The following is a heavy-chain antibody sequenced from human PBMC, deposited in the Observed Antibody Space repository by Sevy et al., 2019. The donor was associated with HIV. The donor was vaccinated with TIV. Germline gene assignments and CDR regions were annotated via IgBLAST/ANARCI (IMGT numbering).Heavy chain of an antibody. CDR3: ARESSSTWQAGYYGMAV. V-gene: IGHV3-66*01. CDR2: IYSGGTR. J-gene: IGHJ6*02. CDR1: GFTVSSDY. D-gene: IGHD6-13*01. Sequence: GGSLRLSCAASGFTVSSDYMTWVRQAPGKGLEWVSVIYSGGTRYYADSVKGRFTISRDNSKNTVYLQMNSLRAEDTAAYYCARESSSTWQAGYYGMAVWGQGTTVTVSS.